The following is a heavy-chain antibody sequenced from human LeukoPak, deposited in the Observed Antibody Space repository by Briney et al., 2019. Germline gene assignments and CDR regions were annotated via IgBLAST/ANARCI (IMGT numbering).Heavy chain of an antibody. CDR2: ISGSGGST. CDR3: ARIWFGEFNNWFDP. Sequence: GGSLRLSCAASGFTFSSYAMSWVRQAPGKGLEWVSAISGSGGSTYYADSVKGRFTISRDNSKNTLYLQMNSLRAEDTAVYYCARIWFGEFNNWFDPWGQGTLVTVSS. V-gene: IGHV3-23*01. J-gene: IGHJ5*02. D-gene: IGHD3-10*01. CDR1: GFTFSSYA.